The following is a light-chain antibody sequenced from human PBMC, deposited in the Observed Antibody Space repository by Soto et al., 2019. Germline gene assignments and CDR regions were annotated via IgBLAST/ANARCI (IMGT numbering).Light chain of an antibody. CDR3: QQYNNLPRT. CDR2: GAT. V-gene: IGKV3-15*01. CDR1: QSVSNN. J-gene: IGKJ1*01. Sequence: EVVFTQSPGTLSLSTGERATLFCRASQSVSNNYLAWYQQTPGQAPRLLIHGATTRATGIPARFSGSGSGTEFTLTISSLQAEDFAVYYCQQYNNLPRTFGQGTKVAIK.